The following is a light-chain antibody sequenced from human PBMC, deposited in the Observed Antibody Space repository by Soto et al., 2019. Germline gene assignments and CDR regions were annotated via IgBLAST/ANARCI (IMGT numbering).Light chain of an antibody. V-gene: IGKV1-12*01. J-gene: IGKJ4*01. Sequence: DVQMTQSPSSVSASVGDRVTITCRASQDISKWLVWYKQKPGKAPKLLIYTASTLQTGAPSRFSGSGSGTDFPLTINSLQPEDFATYYCQQGNTFPVTFGGGTRVEIK. CDR3: QQGNTFPVT. CDR1: QDISKW. CDR2: TAS.